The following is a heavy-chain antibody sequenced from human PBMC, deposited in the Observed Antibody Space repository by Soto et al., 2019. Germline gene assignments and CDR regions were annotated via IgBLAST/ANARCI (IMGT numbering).Heavy chain of an antibody. CDR3: AKAGYSGYSPVSFFDY. CDR2: ISGSGGST. CDR1: GFPFRRDA. D-gene: IGHD5-12*01. J-gene: IGHJ4*02. V-gene: IGHV3-23*01. Sequence: GGSVRLSSAVAGFPFRRDAMSWVRQAPGKGLEWVSAISGSGGSTYYADSVKGRFTISRDNSKNTLYLQMNSLRAEDTAVYYCAKAGYSGYSPVSFFDYWVQGTLVTVSS.